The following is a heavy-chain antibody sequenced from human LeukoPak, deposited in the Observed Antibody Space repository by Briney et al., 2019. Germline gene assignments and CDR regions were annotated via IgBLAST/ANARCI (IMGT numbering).Heavy chain of an antibody. V-gene: IGHV3-21*01. J-gene: IGHJ6*02. Sequence: PGGSLRLSCAASGFIFSTYDMSWVRQAPGKGLEWVSSIDTSSSYIYYADSVRGRFAISRDNAKNSLYLQMNSLRADDTALYYCARFQCCGGGCRIAYFSMDVWGQGTTVTVSS. D-gene: IGHD2-21*02. CDR1: GFIFSTYD. CDR2: IDTSSSYI. CDR3: ARFQCCGGGCRIAYFSMDV.